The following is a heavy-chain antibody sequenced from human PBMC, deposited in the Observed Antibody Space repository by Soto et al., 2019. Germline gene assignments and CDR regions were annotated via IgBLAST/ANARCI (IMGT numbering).Heavy chain of an antibody. J-gene: IGHJ3*02. CDR2: IIPIFGTA. V-gene: IGHV1-69*01. D-gene: IGHD3-22*01. CDR1: GGTFSSYA. Sequence: QVPLVQSGAEVKKPGSSVKVSCKASGGTFSSYAISWVRQAPGQGLEWMGGIIPIFGTANYAQKFQGRVTITADESTSTAYMELSSLRSEDTAVYYCARPSTYYYYDSSGPNDAFDIWGQGTMVTVSS. CDR3: ARPSTYYYYDSSGPNDAFDI.